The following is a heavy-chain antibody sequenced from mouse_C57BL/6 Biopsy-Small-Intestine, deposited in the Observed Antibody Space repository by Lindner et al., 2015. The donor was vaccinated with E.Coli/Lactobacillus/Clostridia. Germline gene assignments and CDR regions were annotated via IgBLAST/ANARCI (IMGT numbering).Heavy chain of an antibody. CDR2: IYPGDGDT. CDR1: GYAFSSYW. CDR3: ARGTPFDY. Sequence: VQLQESGAELVKPGASVKISCKASGYAFSSYWMNWVKRRPGKGLEWIGQIYPGDGDTNYNGKFKGKATLTADKSSSTACMQLSSLTSEDSAVYFCARGTPFDYWGQGTTLTVSS. D-gene: IGHD3-3*01. V-gene: IGHV1-80*01. J-gene: IGHJ2*01.